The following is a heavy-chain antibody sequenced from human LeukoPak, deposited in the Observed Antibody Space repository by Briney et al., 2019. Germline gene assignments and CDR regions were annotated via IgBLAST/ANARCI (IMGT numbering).Heavy chain of an antibody. CDR1: GYTFTSYG. CDR3: ARAGYRAARPRNWFDP. D-gene: IGHD6-6*01. J-gene: IGHJ5*02. CDR2: ISAYNGNT. Sequence: ASVKVPCKASGYTFTSYGISWVRQAPGQGLEWMGWISAYNGNTNYAQKLQGRVTMTTDTSTSTAYMELRSLRSDDTAVYYCARAGYRAARPRNWFDPWGQGTLVTVSS. V-gene: IGHV1-18*01.